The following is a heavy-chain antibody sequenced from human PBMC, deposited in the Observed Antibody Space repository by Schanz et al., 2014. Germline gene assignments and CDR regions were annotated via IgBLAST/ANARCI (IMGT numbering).Heavy chain of an antibody. D-gene: IGHD1-1*01. J-gene: IGHJ4*02. CDR3: ARDRRNADLDY. V-gene: IGHV3-48*01. CDR1: GFTFSSNS. Sequence: VQLVESGGGVVQPGRSLRLSCAASGFTFSSNSMNWVRQAPGKGLEWISYIGSSSSRIDHADSVKGRFTISRDNAKNSLYLQMNSLRAEDTAVYYCARDRRNADLDYWGQGTLVTVSS. CDR2: IGSSSSRI.